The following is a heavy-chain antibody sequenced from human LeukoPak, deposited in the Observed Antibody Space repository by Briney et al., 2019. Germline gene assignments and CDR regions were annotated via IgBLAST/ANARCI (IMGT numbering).Heavy chain of an antibody. J-gene: IGHJ4*02. CDR1: GGSISSSNW. V-gene: IGHV4-4*02. CDR2: IYYSGST. D-gene: IGHD3-22*01. CDR3: ARDPSGYFNY. Sequence: SETLSLTCAVSGGSISSSNWWSWVRQPPGKGLEWIGYIYYSGSTNYNPSLKSRVTISVDTSKNQFSLKLSSVTAADTAVYYCARDPSGYFNYWGQGTLATVSS.